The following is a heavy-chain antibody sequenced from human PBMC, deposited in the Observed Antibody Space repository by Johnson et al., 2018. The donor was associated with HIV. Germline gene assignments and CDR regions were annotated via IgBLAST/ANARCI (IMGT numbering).Heavy chain of an antibody. CDR3: ARGKYENGGNAVFSDVFDI. CDR2: ISYDGSNK. D-gene: IGHD2-8*01. J-gene: IGHJ3*02. CDR1: GFTFSSYA. V-gene: IGHV3-30-3*01. Sequence: QVQLVESGGGVVQPGRSLRLSCAASGFTFSSYAMHWVRQAPGKGLEWVAVISYDGSNKSYADSVKGRFSIFRDSSKNKLDLKMNSLSVEDTAVYFCARGKYENGGNAVFSDVFDIWGQGTMVTVSS.